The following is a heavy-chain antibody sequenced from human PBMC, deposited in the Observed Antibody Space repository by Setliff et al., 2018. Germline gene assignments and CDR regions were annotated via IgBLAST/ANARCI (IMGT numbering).Heavy chain of an antibody. CDR3: ARDQGYCGSASCYAQLWFDP. Sequence: SETLSLTCAVYGGSFSSYYWNWIRQPPGKGLEWIGEIHHSGSTKYNPSLKSRVTISVDTSKNQFSLKLSSVTAADTAVYYCARDQGYCGSASCYAQLWFDPWGQGTLVTVSS. CDR2: IHHSGST. V-gene: IGHV4-34*01. D-gene: IGHD2-2*01. J-gene: IGHJ5*02. CDR1: GGSFSSYY.